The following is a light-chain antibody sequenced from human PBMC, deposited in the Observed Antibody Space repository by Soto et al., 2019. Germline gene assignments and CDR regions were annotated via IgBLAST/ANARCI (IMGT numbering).Light chain of an antibody. J-gene: IGKJ2*01. CDR2: AAS. Sequence: DIQMTQSPSSVSAPVGDRVTISCRASQDIDKWLAWYQQKPGKAPKLLISAASTLQSGVPSRFSGSGSGTEFTLTIQSLQPDDIATYYCQQASSFPHTFGRGTKLEIK. CDR3: QQASSFPHT. V-gene: IGKV1-12*01. CDR1: QDIDKW.